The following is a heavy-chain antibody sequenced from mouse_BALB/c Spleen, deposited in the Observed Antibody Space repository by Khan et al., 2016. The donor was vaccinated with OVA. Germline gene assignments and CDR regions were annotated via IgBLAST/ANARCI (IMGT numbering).Heavy chain of an antibody. Sequence: VQLQESGAELARPGASVKMSYKASGYTFTSYTIHWIKKRPGQGLEWIGYINPSNGYTNYNQKFKDKATLTTDKSSTTAYLQLSSLTSDDSAVYNCVRDGAYHRNDGWFAYWGQGTLVTVSA. J-gene: IGHJ3*01. CDR3: VRDGAYHRNDGWFAY. D-gene: IGHD2-14*01. CDR1: GYTFTSYT. V-gene: IGHV1-4*01. CDR2: INPSNGYT.